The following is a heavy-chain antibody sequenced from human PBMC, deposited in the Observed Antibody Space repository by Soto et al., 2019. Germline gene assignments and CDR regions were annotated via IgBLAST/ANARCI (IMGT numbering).Heavy chain of an antibody. CDR3: VRRHVSATGIDWFDP. J-gene: IGHJ5*02. CDR1: GYTFTSYG. CDR2: INAANGDT. Sequence: ASVKVSCKASGYTFTSYGIHWVRQAPGQRLEWMGWINAANGDTKYSPKFQGRVTITRHTSAGTAYMELSSLRSEDTAVYYCVRRHVSATGIDWFDPWGQGTLVTVSS. V-gene: IGHV1-3*01. D-gene: IGHD6-13*01.